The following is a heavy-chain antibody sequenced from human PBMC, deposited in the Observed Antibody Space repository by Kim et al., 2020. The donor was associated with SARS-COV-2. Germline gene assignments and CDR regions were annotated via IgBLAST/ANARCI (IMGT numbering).Heavy chain of an antibody. D-gene: IGHD3-10*01. CDR3: AKAIVRGILFMCPDY. V-gene: IGHV3-30*02. J-gene: IGHJ4*02. Sequence: ADSVQGRFTISRDNSKNTLNLQMNSLRAEDTAVYYCAKAIVRGILFMCPDYWGQGTLVTVSS.